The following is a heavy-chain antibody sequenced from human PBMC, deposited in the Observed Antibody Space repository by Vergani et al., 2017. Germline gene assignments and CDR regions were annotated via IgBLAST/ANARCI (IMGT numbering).Heavy chain of an antibody. D-gene: IGHD5-12*01. CDR3: ARVVDIVATIPYYGMDV. Sequence: QVQLVQSGAEVKKPGASVQVSCKASGYTFTSYDINWVRQATGQGLEWMGWMNPNSGNTGYAQKFQGRVTMTRNTSISTAYMELSSRRSEDTAVYYCARVVDIVATIPYYGMDVWGQGTTVTVSS. CDR1: GYTFTSYD. V-gene: IGHV1-8*01. CDR2: MNPNSGNT. J-gene: IGHJ6*02.